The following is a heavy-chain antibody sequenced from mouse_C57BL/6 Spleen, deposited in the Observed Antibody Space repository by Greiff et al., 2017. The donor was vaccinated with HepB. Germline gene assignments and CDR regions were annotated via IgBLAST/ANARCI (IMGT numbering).Heavy chain of an antibody. Sequence: QVQLQQPGAELVKPGASVKVSCKASGYTFTSYWMHWVKQRPGQGLEWIGRIHPSDSDTNYNQKFKGKATLTVDKSSSTAYMQLSSLTSEDAAVYYCAKGYDDYLLYAVGCWGQGTTVTVSS. CDR1: GYTFTSYW. CDR3: AKGYDDYLLYAVGC. V-gene: IGHV1-74*01. D-gene: IGHD2-4*01. CDR2: IHPSDSDT. J-gene: IGHJ4*01.